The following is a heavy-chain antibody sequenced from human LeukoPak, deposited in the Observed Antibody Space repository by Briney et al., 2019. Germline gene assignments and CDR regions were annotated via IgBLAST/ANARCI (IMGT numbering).Heavy chain of an antibody. D-gene: IGHD3-10*01. CDR2: ISGSGGNT. J-gene: IGHJ4*02. V-gene: IGHV3-23*01. CDR3: AKERTGSGSYFDY. Sequence: PGGSLRLSCAASGFTFSSYAMSWVRQAPGKGLEWVSGISGSGGNTYYADSVKGRFTISRDNSKNTLYLQMNSLRAEDTAVYYCAKERTGSGSYFDYWGQGTLVTVSS. CDR1: GFTFSSYA.